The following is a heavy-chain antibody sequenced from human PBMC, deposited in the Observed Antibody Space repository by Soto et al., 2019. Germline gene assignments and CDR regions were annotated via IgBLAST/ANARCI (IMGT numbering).Heavy chain of an antibody. Sequence: PSETLSLTCAVYGGSFSGYYWSWIRQPPGKGLEWIGEINHSGSTNYNPSLKSRVTISVDKSKNQFSLNLRSVTAADTAFYYCAKTRGYSYGYNAFDIWGQGTMVTVSS. V-gene: IGHV4-34*01. D-gene: IGHD5-18*01. CDR1: GGSFSGYY. CDR2: INHSGST. CDR3: AKTRGYSYGYNAFDI. J-gene: IGHJ3*02.